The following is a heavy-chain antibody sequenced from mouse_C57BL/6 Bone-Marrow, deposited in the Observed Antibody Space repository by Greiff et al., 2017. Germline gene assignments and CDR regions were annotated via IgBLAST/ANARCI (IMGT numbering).Heavy chain of an antibody. CDR2: ISSGGSYT. V-gene: IGHV5-6*01. CDR1: GFTFSSYG. Sequence: EVQVVESGGDLVKPGGSLKLSCAASGFTFSSYGMSWVRQTPDKRLEWVATISSGGSYTYYPDSVKGRFTISRDNAKNTLYLQMSSLKSEDTAMYYCARHDYDGYLYYFDYWGQGTTLTVSS. D-gene: IGHD2-3*01. J-gene: IGHJ2*01. CDR3: ARHDYDGYLYYFDY.